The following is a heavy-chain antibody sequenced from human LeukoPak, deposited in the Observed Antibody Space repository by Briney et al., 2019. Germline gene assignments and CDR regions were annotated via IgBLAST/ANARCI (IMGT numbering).Heavy chain of an antibody. CDR1: GGSISSSSYY. V-gene: IGHV4-39*07. CDR3: ASDSFYESGGYFYY. D-gene: IGHD3-22*01. CDR2: IYYSGST. Sequence: SETLSLTCAVSGGSISSSSYYWGWIRQPPGKGLEWIGSIYYSGSTYYNPSLKSRVTISVDTSKNQFSLKVTSVTAADTAVYYCASDSFYESGGYFYYWGQGTPVTVSS. J-gene: IGHJ4*02.